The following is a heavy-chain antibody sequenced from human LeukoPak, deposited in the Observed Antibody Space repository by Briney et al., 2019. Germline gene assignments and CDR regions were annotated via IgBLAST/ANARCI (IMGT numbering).Heavy chain of an antibody. CDR2: ISYDGSNK. CDR1: GFTFSSYG. Sequence: GGSLRLSCAASGFTFSSYGMHWVRQAPGKGLEWVVVISYDGSNKYYADSVKGRFTISRDNSKNTLYLQMNSLRAEDTAVYYCARPPNYYYYYYMDVWGKGTTVTVSS. CDR3: ARPPNYYYYYYMDV. J-gene: IGHJ6*03. V-gene: IGHV3-30*03.